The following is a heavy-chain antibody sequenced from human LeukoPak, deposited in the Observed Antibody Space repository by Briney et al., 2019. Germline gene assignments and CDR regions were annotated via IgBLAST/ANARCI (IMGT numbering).Heavy chain of an antibody. V-gene: IGHV3-23*01. J-gene: IGHJ4*02. CDR2: ISGSGGST. CDR3: AKDEGSYGQARFDY. D-gene: IGHD5-18*01. CDR1: GFTFSCYA. Sequence: GGSLRLSCAASGFTFSCYAMSWVRQALGKGLEWVSAISGSGGSTYYADSVKGRFTISRDNSKNTLYLQMNSLRAEDTAVYYCAKDEGSYGQARFDYWGQGTLVTVSS.